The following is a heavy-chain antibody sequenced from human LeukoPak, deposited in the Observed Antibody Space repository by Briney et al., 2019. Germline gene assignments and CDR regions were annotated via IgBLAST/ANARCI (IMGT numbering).Heavy chain of an antibody. CDR1: GFTFSSYE. CDR2: ISSSGSTI. V-gene: IGHV3-48*03. Sequence: GGSLRLSCAASGFTFSSYEMNWVRQAPGKGLEWVSYISSSGSTIYYADSVKGRFTISRDNAKNSLYLQMNSLRAEDTAVYYCARPRLKQWLVGIDAFDIWGQGTMVTVSS. J-gene: IGHJ3*02. CDR3: ARPRLKQWLVGIDAFDI. D-gene: IGHD6-19*01.